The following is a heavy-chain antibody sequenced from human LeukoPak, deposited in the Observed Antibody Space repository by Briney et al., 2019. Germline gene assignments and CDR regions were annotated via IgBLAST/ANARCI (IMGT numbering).Heavy chain of an antibody. CDR2: IYYSGST. CDR3: ARDAAVAVDY. Sequence: SETLSLTCTVSGGSISSYYWGWIRQPPGRGLEWIGSIYYSGSTYYNPSLKSRVTISVDTSKNQFSLKLSSVTAADTAVYYCARDAAVAVDYWGQGTLVTVSS. J-gene: IGHJ4*02. V-gene: IGHV4-39*07. CDR1: GGSISSYY. D-gene: IGHD6-19*01.